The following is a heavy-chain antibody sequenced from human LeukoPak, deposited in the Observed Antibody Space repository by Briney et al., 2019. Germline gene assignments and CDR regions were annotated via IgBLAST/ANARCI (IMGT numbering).Heavy chain of an antibody. Sequence: PGGSLRLSCAVSGFTFSNVWMSWVRQAPGKGLEWVGRIKSKTAGATTDYAAPVKGRFTISRDDSKNTLFLQMNSLMIEDAAVYYCWYYYDSSGYYYPVDPWGQGTLVTVSS. CDR2: IKSKTAGATT. V-gene: IGHV3-15*01. J-gene: IGHJ5*02. CDR1: GFTFSNVW. CDR3: WYYYDSSGYYYPVDP. D-gene: IGHD3-22*01.